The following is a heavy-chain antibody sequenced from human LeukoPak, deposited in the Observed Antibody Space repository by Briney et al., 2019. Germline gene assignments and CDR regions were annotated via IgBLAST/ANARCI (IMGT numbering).Heavy chain of an antibody. CDR2: ILPISGTA. CDR1: GDTFNNYF. J-gene: IGHJ5*02. Sequence: SVKVSCKASGDTFNNYFLAWVRQAPGQGLEWMGEILPISGTADYAQKFQGRVSITADMSTSTGYMELSSLRSEDTAVYYCARGGYYGSGTYLFDPWGQGTLVTVTS. V-gene: IGHV1-69*06. D-gene: IGHD3-10*01. CDR3: ARGGYYGSGTYLFDP.